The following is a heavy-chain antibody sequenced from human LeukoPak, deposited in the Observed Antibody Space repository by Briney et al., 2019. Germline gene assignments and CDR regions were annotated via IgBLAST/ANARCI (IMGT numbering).Heavy chain of an antibody. CDR1: GYSISSGYY. Sequence: SETLSLTCTVSGYSISSGYYWGWIRQPPEKGLEWIGSFYHSGSTYHNPSLKSRVSISVDTSKNQFSLKLSSVTAADTAVYYCARHPGAFEIWGQGTMVTVSS. CDR3: ARHPGAFEI. J-gene: IGHJ3*02. V-gene: IGHV4-38-2*02. CDR2: FYHSGST.